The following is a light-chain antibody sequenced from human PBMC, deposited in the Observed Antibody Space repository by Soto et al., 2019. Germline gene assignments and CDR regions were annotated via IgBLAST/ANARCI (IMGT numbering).Light chain of an antibody. CDR3: QQYNNWPPWT. Sequence: EIVMTQSPATLSVSPGERATLSCRASQSVSNNLAWYQQRPGQAPRLLIYGASTRATGIPARFSGSGSGTEFTLTISSLESEDFAVYYCQQYNNWPPWTFGQGTKVEVK. CDR2: GAS. J-gene: IGKJ1*01. V-gene: IGKV3-15*01. CDR1: QSVSNN.